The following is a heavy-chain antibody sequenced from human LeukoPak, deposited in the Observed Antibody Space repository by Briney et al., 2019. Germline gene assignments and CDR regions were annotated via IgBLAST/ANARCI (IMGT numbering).Heavy chain of an antibody. CDR3: ASNPRIAAPLRAFDI. CDR1: GGSISSSSYY. J-gene: IGHJ3*02. V-gene: IGHV4-39*07. D-gene: IGHD6-13*01. Sequence: SGTLSLTCAVSGGSISSSSYYWGWIRQPPGKGLEWIGYIYHSGSTYYNPSLKSRVTISVDRSKNQFSLKLSSVTAADTAVYYCASNPRIAAPLRAFDIWGQGTMVTVSS. CDR2: IYHSGST.